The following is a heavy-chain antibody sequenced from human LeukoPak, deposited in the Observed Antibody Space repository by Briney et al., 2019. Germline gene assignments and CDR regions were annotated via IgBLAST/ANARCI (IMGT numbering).Heavy chain of an antibody. V-gene: IGHV4-31*03. CDR2: IYYSGST. Sequence: SQTLSLTCTVSGGSISSGGYYWSWIRQHPGKGLEWIGYIYYSGSTYYNPSLKSRVTISVDTSKNQFSLKLSSVTAADTAVYYCAAAGGGYCSGGSCYFPSFDLWGRGTLVTVSS. CDR1: GGSISSGGYY. CDR3: AAAGGGYCSGGSCYFPSFDL. J-gene: IGHJ2*01. D-gene: IGHD2-15*01.